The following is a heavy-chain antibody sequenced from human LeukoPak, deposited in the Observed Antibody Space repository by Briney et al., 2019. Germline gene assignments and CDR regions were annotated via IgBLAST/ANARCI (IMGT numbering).Heavy chain of an antibody. CDR1: GYSISSGYY. Sequence: SETLSLTCTVSGYSISSGYYWGWIRRPPGKGLEWIGSIYHSGSTYYNPSLKSRVTISVDTPKNQFSLKLSSVTAADTAVYYCARETIVASYFDYWGQGTLVAVSS. D-gene: IGHD3-3*01. CDR2: IYHSGST. CDR3: ARETIVASYFDY. V-gene: IGHV4-38-2*02. J-gene: IGHJ4*02.